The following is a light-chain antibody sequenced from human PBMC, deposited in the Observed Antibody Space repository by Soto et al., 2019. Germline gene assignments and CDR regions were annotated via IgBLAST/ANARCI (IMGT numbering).Light chain of an antibody. J-gene: IGLJ2*01. V-gene: IGLV2-14*01. CDR1: NSDVGGYNH. CDR3: SSYTITNTLEVL. Sequence: QSALTQPASVSGSPGQSITISCTGTNSDVGGYNHVSWYQQRPGEAPKLMIYGVSNRPSGISNRFSGSKSGNTASLTISGLQAEDEAEYYCSSYTITNTLEVLFGGGTKLTVL. CDR2: GVS.